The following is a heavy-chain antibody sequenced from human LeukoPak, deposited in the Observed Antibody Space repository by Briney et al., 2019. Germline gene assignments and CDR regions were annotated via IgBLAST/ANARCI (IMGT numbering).Heavy chain of an antibody. J-gene: IGHJ4*02. V-gene: IGHV4-39*01. D-gene: IGHD6-19*01. Sequence: SETLSLTCTVSGASIGSSDYYWGWIRQPPGKGLEGIGSIYYSGSTYYNPSLKSRVTISVDTSKNQFSLKLSSVTAADTAVYYCARPQFGRQWPFEDWGQGTLVTVSS. CDR3: ARPQFGRQWPFED. CDR2: IYYSGST. CDR1: GASIGSSDYY.